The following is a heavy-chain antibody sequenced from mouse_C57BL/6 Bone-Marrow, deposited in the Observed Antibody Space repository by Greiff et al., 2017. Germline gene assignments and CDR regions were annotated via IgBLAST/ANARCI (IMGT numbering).Heavy chain of an antibody. CDR3: ARQGWLRREFAY. CDR2: IYPGSGST. CDR1: GYTFTSYW. J-gene: IGHJ3*01. V-gene: IGHV1-55*01. D-gene: IGHD2-2*01. Sequence: VQLQQPGAELVKPGASVKMSCKASGYTFTSYWITWVKPRPGQGLEWIGDIYPGSGSTNYNEKFKSKATLTVDTSSSTAYMQLSSLTSEDAAVYYCARQGWLRREFAYWGQGTLVTVSA.